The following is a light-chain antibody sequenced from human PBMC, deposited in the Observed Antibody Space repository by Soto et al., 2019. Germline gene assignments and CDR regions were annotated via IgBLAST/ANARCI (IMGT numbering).Light chain of an antibody. CDR2: EGS. J-gene: IGLJ3*02. CDR1: SSDVGNYNL. V-gene: IGLV2-23*01. Sequence: QSVLTQPASVSGSPGQSITISCTGTSSDVGNYNLVSWYQQHPDKAPKVMIYEGSRRPAGVSNRFSGSKSGNTASLRISGLQAEDEADYYCCSYAGSNTWVFGGGTKLTVL. CDR3: CSYAGSNTWV.